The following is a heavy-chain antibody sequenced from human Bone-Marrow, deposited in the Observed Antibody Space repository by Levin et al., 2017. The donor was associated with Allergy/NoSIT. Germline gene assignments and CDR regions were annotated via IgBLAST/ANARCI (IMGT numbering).Heavy chain of an antibody. CDR2: ISGSGGST. CDR1: GFTFSSYA. D-gene: IGHD2-15*01. J-gene: IGHJ6*02. Sequence: GGSLRLSCAASGFTFSSYAMSWVRQAPGKGLEWVSAISGSGGSTYYADSVKGRFTISRDNSKNTLYLQMNSLRAEDTAVYYCAKEVHEGLGYCSGGSCPRAAKSYYDGMDVWGQGTTVTVSS. V-gene: IGHV3-23*01. CDR3: AKEVHEGLGYCSGGSCPRAAKSYYDGMDV.